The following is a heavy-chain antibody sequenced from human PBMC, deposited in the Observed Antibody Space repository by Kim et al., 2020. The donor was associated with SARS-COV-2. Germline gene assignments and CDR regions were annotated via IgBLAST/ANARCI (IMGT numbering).Heavy chain of an antibody. J-gene: IGHJ4*02. Sequence: YAQKFQGRVTMTEDTSTDTAYMELSSLRSEDTAVYYCATVYDSSGYTFDYWGQGTLVTVSS. D-gene: IGHD3-22*01. V-gene: IGHV1-24*01. CDR3: ATVYDSSGYTFDY.